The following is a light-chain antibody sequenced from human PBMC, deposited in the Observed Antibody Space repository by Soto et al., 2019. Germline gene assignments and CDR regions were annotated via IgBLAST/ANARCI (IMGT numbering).Light chain of an antibody. CDR3: NSITTTSTYV. Sequence: QSALTQPASVSGSPGQSITISCTGTSSDVGAYNRVSWYQQHPGKAPKLIIFGVSSRPSGISNRFSGSKSGSTASLTISGLQPEDEADYYCNSITTTSTYVFGTGTKLTVL. J-gene: IGLJ1*01. CDR1: SSDVGAYNR. V-gene: IGLV2-14*01. CDR2: GVS.